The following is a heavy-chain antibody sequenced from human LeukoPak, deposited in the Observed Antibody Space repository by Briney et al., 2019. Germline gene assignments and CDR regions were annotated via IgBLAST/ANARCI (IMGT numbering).Heavy chain of an antibody. D-gene: IGHD3-22*01. Sequence: GALRLSCAASGFTFSGSAMHWVRQASGKGLEWVGRIRSKANSYATAYAASVKGRFTISRGDSKNTAYLQMNSLKTEDTAVYYCTRHRYYYDSSGYYGNWFDPWGQGTLVTVSS. CDR3: TRHRYYYDSSGYYGNWFDP. J-gene: IGHJ5*02. CDR2: IRSKANSYAT. CDR1: GFTFSGSA. V-gene: IGHV3-73*01.